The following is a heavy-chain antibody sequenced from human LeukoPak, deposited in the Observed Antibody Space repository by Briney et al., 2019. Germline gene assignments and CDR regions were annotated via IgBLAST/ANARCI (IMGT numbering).Heavy chain of an antibody. V-gene: IGHV4-59*01. CDR3: ARDYGGNSRTLYYYGMDV. CDR2: IYYSGST. Sequence: PSETLSLTCTVSGGSISSYYWSWIRQPPGKGLEWIGYIYYSGSTNYNPSLKSRVTISVDTSKNQFSLKLSSVTAADTAVYYCARDYGGNSRTLYYYGMDVWGQGTTVTVSS. CDR1: GGSISSYY. D-gene: IGHD4-17*01. J-gene: IGHJ6*02.